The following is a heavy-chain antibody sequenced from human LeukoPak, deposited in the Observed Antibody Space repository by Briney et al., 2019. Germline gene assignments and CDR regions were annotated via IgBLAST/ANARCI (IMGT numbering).Heavy chain of an antibody. D-gene: IGHD1-26*01. CDR3: ARGGSHFSS. CDR1: GFTFSDHW. CDR2: IKEDGSEK. V-gene: IGHV3-7*04. J-gene: IGHJ4*02. Sequence: GGSLRLSCAASGFTFSDHWMSWVRQAPGKGLEWVANIKEDGSEKYYVDSVKGRFTISRDNAKNSLYLQMNILRAEDTAVYYCARGGSHFSSWGQGSLVTVSS.